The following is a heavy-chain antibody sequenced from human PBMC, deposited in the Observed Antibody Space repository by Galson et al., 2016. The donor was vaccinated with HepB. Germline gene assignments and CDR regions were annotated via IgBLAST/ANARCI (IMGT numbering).Heavy chain of an antibody. CDR2: IYYTGST. CDR3: ARDPLQDNYGSGPSGYFDL. J-gene: IGHJ2*01. CDR1: GDSVTSGNYY. D-gene: IGHD3-10*01. Sequence: TVSGDSVTSGNYYWSWIRQPPGKGLEWIGYIYYTGSTNYNPSLKSRVTISVDTSKNQFSLKLTSVTAADTAVYYCARDPLQDNYGSGPSGYFDLWGRGTLVTVSS. V-gene: IGHV4-61*01.